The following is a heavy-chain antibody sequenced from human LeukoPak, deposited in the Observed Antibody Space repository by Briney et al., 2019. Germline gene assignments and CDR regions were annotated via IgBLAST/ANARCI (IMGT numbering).Heavy chain of an antibody. CDR1: GASISSDY. J-gene: IGHJ4*02. V-gene: IGHV4-59*08. D-gene: IGHD3-3*01. Sequence: PSETLSLTCTVSGASISSDYWSWIRQPPGKGLEGMGYIYITGNTNYSPSLKSRDTMSLDTSKNQFSLKLRSVTPPDTRVYYCARHPFFNPFDYWGLGTLVTVSS. CDR3: ARHPFFNPFDY. CDR2: IYITGNT.